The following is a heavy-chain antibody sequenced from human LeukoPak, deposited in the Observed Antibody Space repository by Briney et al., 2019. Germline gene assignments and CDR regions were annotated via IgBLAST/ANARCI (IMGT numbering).Heavy chain of an antibody. CDR2: ISGSGGST. D-gene: IGHD5-18*01. Sequence: PGGSLGLSCAASGFTFSSYAMSWVRQAPGKGLEWVSAISGSGGSTYYADSVKGRFTISRDNSKNTLYLQMNSLRAEDTAVYYCAKDAQRGYSYGYPVVYWGQGTLVTVSS. CDR1: GFTFSSYA. J-gene: IGHJ4*02. V-gene: IGHV3-23*01. CDR3: AKDAQRGYSYGYPVVY.